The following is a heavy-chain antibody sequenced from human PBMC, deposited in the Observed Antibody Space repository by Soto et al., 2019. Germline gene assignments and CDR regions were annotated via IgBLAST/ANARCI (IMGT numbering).Heavy chain of an antibody. Sequence: PGGALRISCAASGFTFSSYGMHWVRQAPGKGLEWVAVISYDGSNKYYADSVKGRFTISRDNSKNTLYLQMNSLRAEDTAVYYCAKDDSDSSGWSLDVWGQGTTVTVSS. CDR2: ISYDGSNK. J-gene: IGHJ6*02. V-gene: IGHV3-30*18. D-gene: IGHD6-19*01. CDR3: AKDDSDSSGWSLDV. CDR1: GFTFSSYG.